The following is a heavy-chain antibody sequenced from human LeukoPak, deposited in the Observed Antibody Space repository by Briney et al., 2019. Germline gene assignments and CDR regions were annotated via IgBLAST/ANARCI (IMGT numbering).Heavy chain of an antibody. CDR1: GGSFSGYY. J-gene: IGHJ4*02. CDR3: AREGIVGATST. Sequence: PSETLSLTCAVYGGSFSGYYWSWIRQPPGKGLEWIGEINHSGSTNYNPSLESRVTISVDTSKNQFSLKLNSVTAADTAVYYCAREGIVGATSTWGQGTLVTVSS. CDR2: INHSGST. D-gene: IGHD1-26*01. V-gene: IGHV4-34*01.